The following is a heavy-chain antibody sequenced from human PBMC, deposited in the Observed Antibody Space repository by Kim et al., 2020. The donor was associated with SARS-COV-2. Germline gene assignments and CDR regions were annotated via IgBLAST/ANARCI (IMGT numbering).Heavy chain of an antibody. Sequence: SRTRYYADAVKGRLTISRDNAKNSLYLQMNSRRAEDTAVYYCASLYGMDVWGQGTTVTVSS. CDR2: SRTR. J-gene: IGHJ6*02. CDR3: ASLYGMDV. V-gene: IGHV3-48*01.